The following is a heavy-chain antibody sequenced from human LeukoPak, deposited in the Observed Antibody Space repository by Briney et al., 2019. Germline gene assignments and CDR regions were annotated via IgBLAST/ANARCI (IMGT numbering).Heavy chain of an antibody. CDR3: ARGVVRGPFDY. CDR1: GGSISSGGYS. D-gene: IGHD3-10*01. J-gene: IGHJ4*02. CDR2: IYHSGST. Sequence: SETLSLTCAVSGGSISSGGYSWSWIRQPPGKGLEWIGYIYHSGSTYYNPSLKSRVTISVDRSKNQFSLKLSSVTAADTAVYYCARGVVRGPFDYWGQGTLVTVSS. V-gene: IGHV4-30-2*01.